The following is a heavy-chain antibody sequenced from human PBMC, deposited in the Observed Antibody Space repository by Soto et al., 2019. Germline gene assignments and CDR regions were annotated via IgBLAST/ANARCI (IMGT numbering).Heavy chain of an antibody. CDR3: ARVGMFLEWSWGFDP. CDR1: GGSFSGYY. J-gene: IGHJ5*02. Sequence: SETLSLTCAVYGGSFSGYYWSWIRQPPGKGLEWIGEINHSGSTNYNPSLKSRVTISVDTSKNQFSLKLSSVTAADTAVYYCARVGMFLEWSWGFDPWGQGTLVTVSS. CDR2: INHSGST. V-gene: IGHV4-34*01. D-gene: IGHD3-3*01.